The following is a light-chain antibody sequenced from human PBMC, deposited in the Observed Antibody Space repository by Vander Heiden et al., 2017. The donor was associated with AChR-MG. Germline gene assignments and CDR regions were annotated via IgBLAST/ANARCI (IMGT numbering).Light chain of an antibody. J-gene: IGLJ3*02. CDR1: SDISVGTYR. V-gene: IGLV5-45*03. CDR2: YKSDSDK. Sequence: QAVLTQPSSLSPSPGASASPTCTLRSDISVGTYRIYWYQQKPGSPPQYLLRYKSDSDKQQGSGVPSRFSGSKDASANAGILLISGLHSEDEADYYCLIWHSSAWVFGGGTKLTVL. CDR3: LIWHSSAWV.